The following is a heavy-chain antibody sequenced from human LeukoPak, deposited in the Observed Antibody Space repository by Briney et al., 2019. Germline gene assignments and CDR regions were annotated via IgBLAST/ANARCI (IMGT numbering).Heavy chain of an antibody. CDR1: GFTFRSYG. Sequence: GRSLRLSCAASGFTFRSYGMHWVRQAPGKGLEWVAVISYEGSNTYYTDSVKGRFTISRDNSKNTLYLQMNSLRAEDTAVYYCAKDCSGGSCYSPFDYWGQGTLVTVSS. CDR2: ISYEGSNT. CDR3: AKDCSGGSCYSPFDY. J-gene: IGHJ4*02. D-gene: IGHD2-15*01. V-gene: IGHV3-30*18.